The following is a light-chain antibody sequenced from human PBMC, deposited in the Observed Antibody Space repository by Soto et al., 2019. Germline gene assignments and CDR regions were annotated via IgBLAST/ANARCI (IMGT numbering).Light chain of an antibody. CDR3: NSYRSSVIPVV. CDR2: DVN. V-gene: IGLV2-11*01. CDR1: SSDVGGYHY. J-gene: IGLJ2*01. Sequence: QSALTQPRSVSGSPGQSVTLSCTGTSSDVGGYHYVSWYQHHPGKAPKIIIYDVNKRPSGVPDRFSGSKSGNTASLTISGLQTEDEADYYCNSYRSSVIPVVFGGGTQLTVL.